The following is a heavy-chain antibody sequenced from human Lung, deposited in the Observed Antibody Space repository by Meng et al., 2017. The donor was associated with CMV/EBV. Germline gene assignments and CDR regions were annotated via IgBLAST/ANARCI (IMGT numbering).Heavy chain of an antibody. CDR3: LRRSGGSV. D-gene: IGHD3-10*01. J-gene: IGHJ1*01. CDR2: IPHRGSS. V-gene: IGHV4-4*02. Sequence: QVQLRWSGPALVKPSETLYLTCAVSGDSITNHNWWAWVRQPPGKGLEWIGEIPHRGSSAYNPSLKSRVSMSIDKSKNQFSLKLTSVTAADTAVYHCLRRSGGSVWGQGTLVTVSS. CDR1: GDSITNHNW.